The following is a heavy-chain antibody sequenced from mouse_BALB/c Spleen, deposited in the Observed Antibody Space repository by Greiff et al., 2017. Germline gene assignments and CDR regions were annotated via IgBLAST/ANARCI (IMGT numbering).Heavy chain of an antibody. D-gene: IGHD2-4*01. Sequence: DVMLVESGGDLVKPGGALKLSCAVSGFTFSSYGMSWVRQTPDKRLEWVATISSGGNYTYYPDSVKGRFTISRDNAKNTLYLQMSSLKSEDTAMYYCARHRDYDYDEWGQGTLVTVSA. V-gene: IGHV5-6*02. CDR2: ISSGGNYT. CDR1: GFTFSSYG. CDR3: ARHRDYDYDE. J-gene: IGHJ3*02.